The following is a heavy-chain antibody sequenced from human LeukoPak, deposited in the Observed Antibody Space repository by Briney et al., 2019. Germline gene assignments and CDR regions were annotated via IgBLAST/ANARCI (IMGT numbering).Heavy chain of an antibody. V-gene: IGHV1-3*03. CDR3: AREYIAVDSKAPLSYPVQDAFDV. D-gene: IGHD6-19*01. Sequence: ASVSVSCTASGYTFTSYAMHWVRQAPGQRLEWMGWINAGNGNTKYSQALQGRVTITRDTSESTAYMELSSLRSEDMAVYYCAREYIAVDSKAPLSYPVQDAFDVWGQGTMVTVCS. J-gene: IGHJ3*01. CDR2: INAGNGNT. CDR1: GYTFTSYA.